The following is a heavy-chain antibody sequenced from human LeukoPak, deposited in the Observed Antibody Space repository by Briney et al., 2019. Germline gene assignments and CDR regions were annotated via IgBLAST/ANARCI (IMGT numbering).Heavy chain of an antibody. Sequence: GGSLRLSCTASGFTFSNHAMTWVRQAPGKGLEWVSSMSSGGTYIYYADSVRGRFTISRDNAKNSLYLVMNSLRAEDTATYYCARGIVAFDYWGQGTLVTVSS. CDR3: ARGIVAFDY. CDR2: MSSGGTYI. D-gene: IGHD1-26*01. J-gene: IGHJ4*02. CDR1: GFTFSNHA. V-gene: IGHV3-21*01.